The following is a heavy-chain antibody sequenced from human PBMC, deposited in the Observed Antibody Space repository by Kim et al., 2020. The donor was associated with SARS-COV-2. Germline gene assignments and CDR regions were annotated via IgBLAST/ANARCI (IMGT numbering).Heavy chain of an antibody. J-gene: IGHJ4*02. Sequence: ASVKVSCRASGYTFTAYFLHWVRQAPGQGLEWMGRISPNSGGTIYAQKFQGRVTMMWDTSSNTAYMELSGLRSDDTAMYYCAKGYSYGYDYWGQGTLVTV. CDR2: ISPNSGGT. CDR3: AKGYSYGYDY. V-gene: IGHV1-2*06. CDR1: GYTFTAYF. D-gene: IGHD5-18*01.